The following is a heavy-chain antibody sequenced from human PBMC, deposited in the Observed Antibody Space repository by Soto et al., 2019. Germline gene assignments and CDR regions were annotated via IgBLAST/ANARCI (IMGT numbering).Heavy chain of an antibody. CDR2: IYHSGGT. Sequence: SETLSLTCAVSGGSISSGGYSWSWIRQPPGKGLEWIGYIYHSGGTYYNPSLKSRVTISVDTSKNQFSLKLSSVTAADTAVYYCARHTPAISISDHWGQGTLVTVSS. D-gene: IGHD2-15*01. CDR3: ARHTPAISISDH. CDR1: GGSISSGGYS. J-gene: IGHJ4*02. V-gene: IGHV4-30-2*03.